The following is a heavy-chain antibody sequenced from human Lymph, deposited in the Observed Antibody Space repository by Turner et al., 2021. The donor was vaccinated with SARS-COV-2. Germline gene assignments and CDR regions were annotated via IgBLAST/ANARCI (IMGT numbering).Heavy chain of an antibody. CDR3: ARDLPLYGTNSDEYFQH. CDR1: GFTFSNYG. V-gene: IGHV3-33*01. J-gene: IGHJ1*01. CDR2: IWYDGSNK. Sequence: QVQLVESGGGVVQPGRSLRLSCAASGFTFSNYGMHWVRQAPGKGLEWVAVIWYDGSNKYYADSVKGRFTISRDNSKNTRYLQMNSLRAEDTAVYYCARDLPLYGTNSDEYFQHWGQGTLVTVSS. D-gene: IGHD2-8*01.